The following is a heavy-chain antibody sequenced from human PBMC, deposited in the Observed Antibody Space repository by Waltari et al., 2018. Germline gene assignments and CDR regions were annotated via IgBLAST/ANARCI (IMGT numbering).Heavy chain of an antibody. Sequence: QVQLVQSGAEVKKPGSSVKVSCKTSGDNLIYYAISWVRQAPGQGLEWMGRIIPVYGTIIYAQKFQGRVTITADKSTSTAYMELSSLTSEDSAVYFCARGHCSGGGCHDYYYGLDIWGRGTTVTVSS. CDR3: ARGHCSGGGCHDYYYGLDI. CDR1: GDNLIYYA. J-gene: IGHJ6*02. V-gene: IGHV1-69*08. CDR2: IIPVYGTI. D-gene: IGHD2-15*01.